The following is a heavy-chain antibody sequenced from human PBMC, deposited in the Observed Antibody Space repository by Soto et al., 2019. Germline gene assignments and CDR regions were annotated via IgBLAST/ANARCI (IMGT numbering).Heavy chain of an antibody. J-gene: IGHJ4*02. CDR1: GFTFSNFA. Sequence: GGSLRLSCAASGFTFSNFAMNWVRQAPGKGLEWVSAISGSGGSTYYADSVKGRLTISRDKSKTTVYLQMNSLRAEDTAVYYCAKDPSYYYGSGFDYWGQGTLVTVSS. CDR2: ISGSGGST. V-gene: IGHV3-23*01. CDR3: AKDPSYYYGSGFDY. D-gene: IGHD3-10*01.